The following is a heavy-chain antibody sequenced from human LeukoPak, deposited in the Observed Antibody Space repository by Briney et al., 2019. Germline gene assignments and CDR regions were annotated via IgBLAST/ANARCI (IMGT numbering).Heavy chain of an antibody. CDR3: ARVEGATMNHFDY. J-gene: IGHJ4*02. CDR1: GGSISSGGYY. CDR2: IYYSGST. D-gene: IGHD1-26*01. Sequence: PSQTLSLTCTVSGGSISSGGYYWSWIRQHPGKGLEWIGYIYYSGSTYYNPSLKSRVTISVDTSKNQFSLKLSSVTAADTAVYYCARVEGATMNHFDYWGQGTLVTVSS. V-gene: IGHV4-31*03.